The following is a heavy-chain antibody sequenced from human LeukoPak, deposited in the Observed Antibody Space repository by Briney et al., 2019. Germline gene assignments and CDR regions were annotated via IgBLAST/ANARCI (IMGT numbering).Heavy chain of an antibody. J-gene: IGHJ4*01. D-gene: IGHD3-16*01. V-gene: IGHV1-2*04. Sequence: GASVKVSCKASGYTFTSYYMHWVRQAPGQGLEWMGWINPNSGGTNYAQKFQGWVTMTTDTSTSTAYMELRSLRSDDTAVYYCARESGGRGHFDYWGHGTLVTVCS. CDR2: INPNSGGT. CDR1: GYTFTSYY. CDR3: ARESGGRGHFDY.